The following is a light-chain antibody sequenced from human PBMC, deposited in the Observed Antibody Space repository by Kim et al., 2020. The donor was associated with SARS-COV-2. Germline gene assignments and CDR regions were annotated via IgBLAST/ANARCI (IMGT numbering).Light chain of an antibody. V-gene: IGKV1-5*01. J-gene: IGKJ2*01. Sequence: DIQMTQSTSTLSASVGDRVTITCRASQSISSWLAWYQQKPGKAPKLLIYDASSLESGVPSRFSGSGSGTEFTLTISSLQPDDFATYDCQQYNSYPYTFGQGTKLEI. CDR2: DAS. CDR1: QSISSW. CDR3: QQYNSYPYT.